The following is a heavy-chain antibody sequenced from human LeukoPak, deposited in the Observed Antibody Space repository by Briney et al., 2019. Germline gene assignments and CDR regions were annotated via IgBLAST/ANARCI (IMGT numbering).Heavy chain of an antibody. CDR1: GFTFSSYG. D-gene: IGHD2-2*01. CDR2: ISYDGSNK. CDR3: AKDPTRGVVVPAAMGVHPNWFDP. J-gene: IGHJ5*02. Sequence: PGGSLRLSCAASGFTFSSYGMHWVRQAPGKGLEWVAVISYDGSNKYYADSGKGRFTISRDNSKNTLYLQMNSLRAEDTAVYYCAKDPTRGVVVPAAMGVHPNWFDPWGQGTLVTVSS. V-gene: IGHV3-30*18.